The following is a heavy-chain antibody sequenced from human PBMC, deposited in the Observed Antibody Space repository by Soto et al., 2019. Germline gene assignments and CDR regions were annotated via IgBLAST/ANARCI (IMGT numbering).Heavy chain of an antibody. CDR3: ARGRGYGSGSYYGDWFDP. V-gene: IGHV1-8*01. J-gene: IGHJ5*02. D-gene: IGHD3-10*01. Sequence: ASVKVSCKASGYTFTSYDINWVRQATGQGLEWMGWMNPNSGNTGYAQKFQGRVTMTRNTSISTAYMELSSLRSEDTAVHYCARGRGYGSGSYYGDWFDPWGQGTLVTVSS. CDR1: GYTFTSYD. CDR2: MNPNSGNT.